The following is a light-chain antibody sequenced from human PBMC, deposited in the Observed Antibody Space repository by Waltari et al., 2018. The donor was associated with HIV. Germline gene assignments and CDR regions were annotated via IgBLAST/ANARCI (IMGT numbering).Light chain of an antibody. CDR1: ALNDNEY. Sequence: QSALTPPASVSGSPGQSITISSALNDNEYVSWYQRHPGKAPTVIIYEVTNRPSGLSNRFSGSKSGNTATLTISGLQPEDEADYFCTSYISSTSPVFGRGTRVTVL. CDR3: TSYISSTSPV. V-gene: IGLV2-14*01. CDR2: EVT. J-gene: IGLJ3*02.